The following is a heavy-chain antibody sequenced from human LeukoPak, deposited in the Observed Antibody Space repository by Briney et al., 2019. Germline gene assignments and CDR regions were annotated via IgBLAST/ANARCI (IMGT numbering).Heavy chain of an antibody. D-gene: IGHD6-13*01. J-gene: IGHJ6*02. CDR2: IWYDGGNK. CDR3: ARDTGDSRGDYYYYGMDV. V-gene: IGHV3-33*01. CDR1: GFTFSSYG. Sequence: AGRSLRLPCAASGFTFSSYGMHWVRQAPGKGLEWVAVIWYDGGNKHYADSVKGRFTISRDNSKNTLYLQMNSLRAEDTAVYYCARDTGDSRGDYYYYGMDVWGQGTTATVSS.